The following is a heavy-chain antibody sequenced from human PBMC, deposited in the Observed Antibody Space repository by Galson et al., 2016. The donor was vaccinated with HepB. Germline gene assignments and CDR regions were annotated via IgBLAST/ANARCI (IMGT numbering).Heavy chain of an antibody. D-gene: IGHD5-12*01. V-gene: IGHV4-59*01. Sequence: ETLSLTYPVSGGSISSNYWSWIRQPPGKGLEWIGYIYHRGSTNYHPSLKSRVTIPEDTSKNQFSLKLTSVTAADPAVYYCARLGVLATVGGYNDHGMDVWGRGTTVTVSS. CDR3: ARLGVLATVGGYNDHGMDV. CDR2: IYHRGST. CDR1: GGSISSNY. J-gene: IGHJ6*02.